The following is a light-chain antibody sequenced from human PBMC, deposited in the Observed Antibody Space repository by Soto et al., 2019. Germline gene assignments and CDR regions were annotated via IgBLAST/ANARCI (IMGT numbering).Light chain of an antibody. CDR3: LQAAQSPLT. V-gene: IGKV2-28*01. CDR2: LAS. Sequence: DIVLTQSPLSLPVTPGEPASISCRSSQSLLQINGNNHVDWYLQRPGQSPQLLLYLASSRASGVPDRFSGSGFGTEFSLEISRVEAEDVGVYYCLQAAQSPLTFGQGTRLEIK. CDR1: QSLLQINGNNH. J-gene: IGKJ5*01.